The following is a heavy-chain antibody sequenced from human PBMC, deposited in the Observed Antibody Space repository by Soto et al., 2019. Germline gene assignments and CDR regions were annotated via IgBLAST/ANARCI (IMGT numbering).Heavy chain of an antibody. V-gene: IGHV1-3*01. CDR2: INAGNGNT. CDR3: AREILTGYLKLFDY. D-gene: IGHD3-9*01. J-gene: IGHJ4*02. CDR1: GYTFTNYA. Sequence: ASVKVSCKASGYTFTNYAMHWVRQAPGQRLEWMGWINAGNGNTEYSQKFQGRVTITRDTSASTVYMDLTSLRSEDTAVYYCAREILTGYLKLFDYWGQGTLVTVSS.